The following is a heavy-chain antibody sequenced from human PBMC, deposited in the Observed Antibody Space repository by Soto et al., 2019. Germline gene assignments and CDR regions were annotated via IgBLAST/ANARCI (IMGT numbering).Heavy chain of an antibody. D-gene: IGHD2-21*02. CDR3: ARDTAGLSY. CDR1: GLTFSNFR. V-gene: IGHV3-74*01. CDR2: ISNDGRST. Sequence: EVQLVESGGGLVQPGGSLRLSCAASGLTFSNFRMHWVRQAPGKGLVWVALISNDGRSTNHADSVKGRFTSSRDNAKSTLYLQLNSLRAEDTAVYYCARDTAGLSYWGQGTLVTVSS. J-gene: IGHJ4*02.